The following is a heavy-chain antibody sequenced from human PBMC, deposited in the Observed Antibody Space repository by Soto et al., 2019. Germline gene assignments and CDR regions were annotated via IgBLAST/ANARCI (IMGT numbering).Heavy chain of an antibody. CDR2: INPNNGAT. Sequence: QVQLVQSGAEVKKPGASVKVSCKAPRYIFTAYFMHWVRQAPGQGLEWMGWINPNNGATHYGQSLHGRVTMPRDTSSSTAYMELSILRSDDTDVYYCASHDPGARFDPWGQGTLVIVPS. CDR3: ASHDPGARFDP. V-gene: IGHV1-2*02. CDR1: RYIFTAYF. J-gene: IGHJ5*02. D-gene: IGHD1-1*01.